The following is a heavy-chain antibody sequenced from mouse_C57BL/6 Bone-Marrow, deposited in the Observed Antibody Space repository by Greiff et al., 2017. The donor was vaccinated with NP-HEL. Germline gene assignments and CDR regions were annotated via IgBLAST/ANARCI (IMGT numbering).Heavy chain of an antibody. Sequence: VQRVESGAELVMPGASVKLSCKASGYTFTSYWMHWVKQRPGQGLEWIGEIDPSDSYTNYNQKFKGKSTLTVDKSSSTAYMQLSSLTSEDSAVYYCARSSIYYYGSSYRDYAMDYWGQGTSVTVSS. CDR1: GYTFTSYW. D-gene: IGHD1-1*01. CDR3: ARSSIYYYGSSYRDYAMDY. CDR2: IDPSDSYT. J-gene: IGHJ4*01. V-gene: IGHV1-69*01.